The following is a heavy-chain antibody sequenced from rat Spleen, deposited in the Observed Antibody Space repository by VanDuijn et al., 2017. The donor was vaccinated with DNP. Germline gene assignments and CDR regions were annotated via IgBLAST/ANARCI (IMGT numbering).Heavy chain of an antibody. V-gene: IGHV5-7*01. CDR2: ISTSGSRT. CDR3: ARGGNNYATWFAY. CDR1: GFTFSDYY. D-gene: IGHD1-10*01. J-gene: IGHJ3*01. Sequence: EVQLVESGGGLVQPGRSLKLSCAASGFTFSDYYMAWVRQTPKKGLEWVATISTSGSRTYYPDSEKGRFTISRDNAESSLYLQMNGLKSDDTATYYCARGGNNYATWFAYWGQGTLVTVSS.